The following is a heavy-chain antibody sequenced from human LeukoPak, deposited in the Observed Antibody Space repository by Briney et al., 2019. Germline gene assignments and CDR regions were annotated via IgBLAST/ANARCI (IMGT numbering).Heavy chain of an antibody. CDR3: ATDGDYDWNYKSGFDY. D-gene: IGHD1-7*01. CDR1: GVTFSTYW. CDR2: IKQDGSKK. Sequence: GGSLRLSCAASGVTFSTYWMSWVRQAPGKGLEWVANIKQDGSKKYYVDSVKGRFTVSRDNAKNSLFLQMNSLRAEDTAVYYCATDGDYDWNYKSGFDYWGQGTLVTVSS. V-gene: IGHV3-7*01. J-gene: IGHJ4*02.